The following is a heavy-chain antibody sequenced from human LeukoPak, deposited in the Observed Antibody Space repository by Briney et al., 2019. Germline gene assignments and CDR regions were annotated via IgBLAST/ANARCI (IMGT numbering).Heavy chain of an antibody. CDR2: FDPEDGET. V-gene: IGHV1-24*01. J-gene: IGHJ4*02. CDR3: ATDLNPSVRQQLGY. CDR1: GYTLTELS. D-gene: IGHD6-13*01. Sequence: RASVKVSCKASGYTLTELSMHWVRQAPGKGLEWMGGFDPEDGETIYAQKFQGRVTMTEDTSTDTAYMELSSLRSEDTAVYYCATDLNPSVRQQLGYWGQGTLVTVSS.